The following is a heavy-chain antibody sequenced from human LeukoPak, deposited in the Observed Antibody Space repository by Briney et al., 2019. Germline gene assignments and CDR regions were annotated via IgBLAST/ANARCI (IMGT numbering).Heavy chain of an antibody. CDR2: ISAHNGNT. D-gene: IGHD4-17*01. CDR3: ARDYRNGDAPYETQYYFDY. J-gene: IGHJ4*02. Sequence: ASVKVSCKASGYTFTSYGISWVRQAPGQGLEWMGWISAHNGNTNYAQKLQGRVTMTTDTSTSTAYMELRSLRSDDTAVYYCARDYRNGDAPYETQYYFDYWGQGTLVAVSS. CDR1: GYTFTSYG. V-gene: IGHV1-18*01.